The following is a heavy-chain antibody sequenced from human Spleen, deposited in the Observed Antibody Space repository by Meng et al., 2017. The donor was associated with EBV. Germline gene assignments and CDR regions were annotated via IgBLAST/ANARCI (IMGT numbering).Heavy chain of an antibody. J-gene: IGHJ4*02. CDR2: FYHGGCT. V-gene: IGHV4-30-2*01. Sequence: QLQVEESVSGRVMPSQTLSLTVAVAGALVSSGVYASGRLQQPPGKGLEWIGYFYHGGCTFYNPSLTSRATISVDRSKNQFSLKLSSVTAADTAVYYCARGTDNHPYSFDCWGKETLVTVSS. CDR3: ARGTDNHPYSFDC. D-gene: IGHD2-21*01. CDR1: GALVSSGVYA.